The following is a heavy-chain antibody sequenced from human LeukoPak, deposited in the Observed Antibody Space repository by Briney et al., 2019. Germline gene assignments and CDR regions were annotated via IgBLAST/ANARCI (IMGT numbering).Heavy chain of an antibody. CDR1: GFTFSSYA. CDR3: VRVKQWLEGAFDI. Sequence: GGSLRLSCAASGFTFSSYAMHWVRQAPGKGLEWVAVISSDGNNKNYADSVKGRFTISRDNSKNTLYLQMSRLKADDTAVYYCVRVKQWLEGAFDIWGQGTRVTVS. D-gene: IGHD6-19*01. V-gene: IGHV3-30-3*01. J-gene: IGHJ3*02. CDR2: ISSDGNNK.